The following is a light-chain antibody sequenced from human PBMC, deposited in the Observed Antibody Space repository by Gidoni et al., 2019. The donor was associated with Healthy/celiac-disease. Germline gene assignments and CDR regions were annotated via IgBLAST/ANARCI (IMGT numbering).Light chain of an antibody. CDR2: DAS. CDR1: QSVSSY. Sequence: EIVLTQSPATLSLSPGERATLSCRASQSVSSYLAWYQQKPGQAPRLLIYDASNRATGITARFSGSGSGPDFTLTISSLEPEDFAVYYCQQRSNWPLLTFGGXTKVEIK. J-gene: IGKJ4*01. V-gene: IGKV3-11*01. CDR3: QQRSNWPLLT.